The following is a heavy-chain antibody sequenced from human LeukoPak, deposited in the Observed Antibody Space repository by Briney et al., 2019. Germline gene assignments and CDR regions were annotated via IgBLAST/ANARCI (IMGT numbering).Heavy chain of an antibody. CDR2: VYQSGTT. V-gene: IGHV4-38-2*02. D-gene: IGHD5-18*01. CDR3: ARIFIRNGYSSYFDC. CDR1: GFSISSGHY. J-gene: IGHJ4*02. Sequence: PSETLSLTCTVSGFSISSGHYWGWVRQPPGAGLEWIGSVYQSGTTYYNPSLKSRVTTSVDMSKNQFSLRLRPVTAADTTVYYCARIFIRNGYSSYFDCWGQGTLVTVSS.